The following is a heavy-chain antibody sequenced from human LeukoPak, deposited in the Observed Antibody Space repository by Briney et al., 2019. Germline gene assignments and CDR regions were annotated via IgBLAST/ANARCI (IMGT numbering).Heavy chain of an antibody. CDR1: GFNFRSFS. CDR3: ARDLVSQFGDL. J-gene: IGHJ2*01. V-gene: IGHV3-48*01. D-gene: IGHD2-8*01. Sequence: GGSLRLSCEASGFNFRSFSLNWVRQAPGTGLEWVSYISSGGGVTHHADSVKGRFTISRDDAKSSVYLQMHGLRTEDTAVYYCARDLVSQFGDLWGRGTLVTVSS. CDR2: ISSGGGVT.